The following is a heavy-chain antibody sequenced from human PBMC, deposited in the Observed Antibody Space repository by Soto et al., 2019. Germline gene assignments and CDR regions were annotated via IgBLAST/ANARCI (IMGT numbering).Heavy chain of an antibody. CDR2: ISAYNGNT. CDR1: GYTFTSYG. D-gene: IGHD3-3*01. J-gene: IGHJ5*02. CDR3: ARDPPRITIFGRFDP. V-gene: IGHV1-18*04. Sequence: ASVKVSCKASGYTFTSYGISWVRQAPGQGLEWMGWISAYNGNTNYAQKLQGRVTMTTDTSTSTAYMELRSLRSDDTAVYSCARDPPRITIFGRFDPWGKGPLVTVSS.